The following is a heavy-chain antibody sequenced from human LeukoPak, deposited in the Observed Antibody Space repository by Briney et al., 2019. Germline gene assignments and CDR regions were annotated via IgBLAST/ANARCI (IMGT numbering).Heavy chain of an antibody. V-gene: IGHV4-4*07. CDR2: IHSGGTT. D-gene: IGHD6-19*01. CDR1: GDSISDDY. Sequence: SETLSLTCTVSGDSISDDYYTWMRQPAGKGLEWIGRIHSGGTTNYNPSLMSRVTLSIDKSKKHISLRLTSVTAADTAVYYCASYSSGYYYYYMDVWGKGTTVTVSS. J-gene: IGHJ6*03. CDR3: ASYSSGYYYYYMDV.